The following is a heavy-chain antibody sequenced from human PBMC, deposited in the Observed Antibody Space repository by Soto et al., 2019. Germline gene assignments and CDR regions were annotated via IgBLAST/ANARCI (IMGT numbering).Heavy chain of an antibody. CDR1: GFTFSNYW. Sequence: GGSLRLSCAASGFTFSNYWMHWVRQAPGKGLVWVSHISDDGGSTSYGDSVKGRFTISRDNAKRTLYLQMNSLRAEDTAVYYCARGGGDQVLFKYYYYMDVWGKGTTVTVAS. CDR3: ARGGGDQVLFKYYYYMDV. D-gene: IGHD2-2*01. CDR2: ISDDGGST. J-gene: IGHJ6*03. V-gene: IGHV3-74*01.